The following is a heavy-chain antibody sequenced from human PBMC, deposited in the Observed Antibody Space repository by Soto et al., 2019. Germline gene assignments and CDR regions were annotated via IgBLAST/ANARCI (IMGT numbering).Heavy chain of an antibody. CDR2: VSYSGAT. CDR3: ARDGQYDNGGYYSLFAH. D-gene: IGHD2-15*01. Sequence: PSEKLSLTCSVSGGSIGRYYWSWVRQAPGKGLEWIAYVSYSGATRYNPSLESRVTISVDTSKNQFSLRLNSVTAADTAVYYCARDGQYDNGGYYSLFAHWGQGTLVTGSA. J-gene: IGHJ4*02. CDR1: GGSIGRYY. V-gene: IGHV4-59*01.